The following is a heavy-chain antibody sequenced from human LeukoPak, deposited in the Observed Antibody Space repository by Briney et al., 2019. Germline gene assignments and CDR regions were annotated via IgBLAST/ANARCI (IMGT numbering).Heavy chain of an antibody. Sequence: VASVTVSFTASGYTFTIYDINWVRQAPGQGLEWMGWMNPNSGNTGYAQKFQGRVTMTRNTSISTAYMELSSLRSEDTAVYYCARRIAARPGAFGYWGQGTLVTVSS. CDR2: MNPNSGNT. V-gene: IGHV1-8*01. CDR1: GYTFTIYD. D-gene: IGHD6-6*01. J-gene: IGHJ4*02. CDR3: ARRIAARPGAFGY.